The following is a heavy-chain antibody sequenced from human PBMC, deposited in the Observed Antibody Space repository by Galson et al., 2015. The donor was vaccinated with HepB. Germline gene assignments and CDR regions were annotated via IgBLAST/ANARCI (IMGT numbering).Heavy chain of an antibody. CDR2: IRGSGGRT. J-gene: IGHJ6*02. Sequence: SLRLSCAASGFTFSSYAINWVRQAPGKGLEWVSSIRGSGGRTHYADSGKGRFTISRDNSKNTLHLQMNSLRAEDTAVYYCAKGWSAVFYDMDAWGQGTTVIVSS. V-gene: IGHV3-23*01. CDR1: GFTFSSYA. CDR3: AKGWSAVFYDMDA. D-gene: IGHD2-8*01.